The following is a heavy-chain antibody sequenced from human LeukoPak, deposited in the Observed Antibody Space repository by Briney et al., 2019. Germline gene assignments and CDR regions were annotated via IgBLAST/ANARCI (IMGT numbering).Heavy chain of an antibody. D-gene: IGHD2-15*01. Sequence: SETLSLTCTVSGGSISGYYWSWIRQPPGKGLEWIGYIYYSGSTNYNPSLKSRVTISVDTSKNQFSLKLSSVTAADTALYYCARYCSGGRCYEGTESFDYWGQGTLVTVSS. CDR2: IYYSGST. V-gene: IGHV4-59*12. CDR3: ARYCSGGRCYEGTESFDY. CDR1: GGSISGYY. J-gene: IGHJ4*02.